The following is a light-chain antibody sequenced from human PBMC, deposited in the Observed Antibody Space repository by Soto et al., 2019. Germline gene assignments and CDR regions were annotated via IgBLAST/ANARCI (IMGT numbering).Light chain of an antibody. CDR2: AAS. J-gene: IGKJ2*01. Sequence: DIQMTQSPSSLSASVGDRVTITCRASQSITSFLNWYQQKPGKAPKVLIYAASSLQSGVPSRFSGSGSGTDFTLTISSLQPEDFAIYYCQQSYNTPYTFGQGTKLEIK. CDR1: QSITSF. V-gene: IGKV1-39*01. CDR3: QQSYNTPYT.